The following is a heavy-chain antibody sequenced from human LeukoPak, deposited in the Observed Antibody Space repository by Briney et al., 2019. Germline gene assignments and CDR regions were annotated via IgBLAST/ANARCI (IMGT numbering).Heavy chain of an antibody. CDR1: GSSISSYY. V-gene: IGHV4-59*01. CDR2: IYYSGST. CDR3: ARRMPAGTVDY. D-gene: IGHD6-19*01. Sequence: SETLSLTCTVSGSSISSYYWSWIRQPPGKGLEWIGYIYYSGSTNYNPSLKSRVSISVDTSKNQFSLKLGSVTAADTAVYYCARRMPAGTVDYWGQGTLVTVSS. J-gene: IGHJ4*02.